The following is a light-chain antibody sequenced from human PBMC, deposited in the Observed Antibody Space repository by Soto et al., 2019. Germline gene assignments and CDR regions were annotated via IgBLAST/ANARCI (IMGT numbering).Light chain of an antibody. J-gene: IGKJ1*01. CDR3: QQYGRSPPWT. CDR1: QSVSSTY. CDR2: GAS. V-gene: IGKV3-20*01. Sequence: EIVLTQSPGTLSLSPGERATLSCRASQSVSSTYLAWYQQRPGQAPRLLIYGASSRATGIPDRFSGSASGTDFTLTISRLEPDDYAMYYCQQYGRSPPWTFGQRTKVEIK.